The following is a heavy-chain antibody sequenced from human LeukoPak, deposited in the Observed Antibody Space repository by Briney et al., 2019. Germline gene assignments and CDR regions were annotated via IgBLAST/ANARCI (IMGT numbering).Heavy chain of an antibody. CDR2: IYNSGST. CDR1: GDSISRSRHF. V-gene: IGHV4-39*07. CDR3: AGESSFVAVTGRGGWFDP. J-gene: IGHJ5*02. Sequence: SETLSLTCNVSGDSISRSRHFWAWIRQSPGRGLEWIGYIYNSGSTYYNPSLKSRVTISVDTSKNQFSLTLSSVTAADTAVYYCAGESSFVAVTGRGGWFDPWGQGTLVTVSS. D-gene: IGHD6-19*01.